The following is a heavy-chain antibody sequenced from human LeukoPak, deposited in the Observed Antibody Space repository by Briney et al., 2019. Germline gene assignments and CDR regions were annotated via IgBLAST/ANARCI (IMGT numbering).Heavy chain of an antibody. CDR2: INHSGST. V-gene: IGHV4-34*01. CDR3: ARFSYYYGSGSYSPPKYYFDY. J-gene: IGHJ4*02. CDR1: GGSISSYY. D-gene: IGHD3-10*01. Sequence: SETLSLTSTVSGGSISSYYWNWIRQPPGKGLEWIGEINHSGSTNYNPSLKSRVTISVDTSKNQFSLKLSSVTAADTAVYYCARFSYYYGSGSYSPPKYYFDYWGQGTLVTVSS.